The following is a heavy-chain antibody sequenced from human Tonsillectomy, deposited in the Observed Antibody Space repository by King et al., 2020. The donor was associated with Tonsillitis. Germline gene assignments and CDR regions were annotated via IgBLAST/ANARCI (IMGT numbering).Heavy chain of an antibody. Sequence: VQLVESGGGLVQPGGSLRLSCAASGFIFSSYWMHWVRQVPGKGLVWVSRINSDGSSTSYADSVKGRFTISRANPKNTLYLQMTSLRVEDTAVYYCARGEGFEADYWGQGTLVTVSS. CDR1: GFIFSSYW. CDR3: ARGEGFEADY. CDR2: INSDGSST. D-gene: IGHD1-26*01. J-gene: IGHJ4*02. V-gene: IGHV3-74*01.